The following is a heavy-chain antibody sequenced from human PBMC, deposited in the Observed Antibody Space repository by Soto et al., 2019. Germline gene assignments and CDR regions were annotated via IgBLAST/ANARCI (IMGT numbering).Heavy chain of an antibody. D-gene: IGHD6-19*01. V-gene: IGHV3-23*01. CDR3: ARSNGYSSGWYESWYYFDY. CDR2: ISGSGGST. J-gene: IGHJ4*02. Sequence: GGSLRLSCAASGFTFSSYAMSWVRQAPGKGLEWVSAISGSGGSTYYADSVKGRFTISRDNSKNTLYLQMNSLRAEDTAVYYCARSNGYSSGWYESWYYFDYWGQGTLVTVSS. CDR1: GFTFSSYA.